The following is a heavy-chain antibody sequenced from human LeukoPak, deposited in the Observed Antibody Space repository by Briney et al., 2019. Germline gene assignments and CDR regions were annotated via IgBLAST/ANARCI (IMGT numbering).Heavy chain of an antibody. Sequence: GGSLRLSCAAAGFTFSKFAMHWVRQAPGKGLEWVAVVSYDGSYKYYADSVKGRFTISRDNSKNTLYLQMNSLRAGDTAVYYCAKGSKLVVITRDHYMAVWGKGTTVTISS. V-gene: IGHV3-30*04. CDR3: AKGSKLVVITRDHYMAV. D-gene: IGHD3-22*01. CDR2: VSYDGSYK. CDR1: GFTFSKFA. J-gene: IGHJ6*03.